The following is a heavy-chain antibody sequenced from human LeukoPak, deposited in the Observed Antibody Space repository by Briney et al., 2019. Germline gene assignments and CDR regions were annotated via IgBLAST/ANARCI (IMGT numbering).Heavy chain of an antibody. CDR2: ISSSSSYI. D-gene: IGHD6-13*01. CDR3: GKKGAAAGSLSYPFDY. CDR1: GFTFSSYS. Sequence: GGSLRLSCAASGFTFSSYSMNWVRQAPGKGLEWVSSISSSSSYIYYADSVKGRFTISRDNSKNTLYLQMNSLRAEDTAVYYCGKKGAAAGSLSYPFDYWGQGTLVTVSS. V-gene: IGHV3-21*04. J-gene: IGHJ4*02.